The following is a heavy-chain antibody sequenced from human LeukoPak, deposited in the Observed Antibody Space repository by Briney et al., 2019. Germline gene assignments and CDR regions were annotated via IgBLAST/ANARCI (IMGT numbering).Heavy chain of an antibody. CDR3: AKDNIRIVVAGTIDY. J-gene: IGHJ4*02. V-gene: IGHV3-30*02. D-gene: IGHD6-19*01. CDR2: IRYDGSNK. Sequence: PGGSLRLSCAASGFTFSSYGMHWVRQAPGKVLEWAAFIRYDGSNKYYADSVKGRFTISRDNSKNTLYLQMNSLRAEDTAVYYCAKDNIRIVVAGTIDYWGQGTLVTVSS. CDR1: GFTFSSYG.